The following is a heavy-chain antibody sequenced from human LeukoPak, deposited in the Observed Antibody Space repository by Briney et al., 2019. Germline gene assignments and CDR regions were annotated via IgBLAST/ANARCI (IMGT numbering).Heavy chain of an antibody. CDR1: GDTFSSYA. CDR2: IIPIFGTA. D-gene: IGHD6-6*01. V-gene: IGHV1-69*05. Sequence: SVKVSCKASGDTFSSYAISWVRQAPGQGLEWIGGIIPIFGTANYAQKFQGRVTITTDESTSTAYMELSSLRSEDTAVYYCARSHPIAAQIGYFDYWGQGTLVTVSS. J-gene: IGHJ4*02. CDR3: ARSHPIAAQIGYFDY.